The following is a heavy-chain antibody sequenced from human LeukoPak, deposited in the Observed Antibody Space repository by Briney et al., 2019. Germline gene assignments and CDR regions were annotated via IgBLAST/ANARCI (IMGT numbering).Heavy chain of an antibody. V-gene: IGHV1-69*01. Sequence: SVKVSCKTSGGTFSSYTITWVRQAPGQGLEWMGGIIPIFGTTNYAQKFQGRVTITADESTSTAYMELSSLRSEDTAVYYCARGWQLGGDLGDAFDIWGQGAMVTVSS. CDR1: GGTFSSYT. CDR3: ARGWQLGGDLGDAFDI. CDR2: IIPIFGTT. D-gene: IGHD2-21*01. J-gene: IGHJ3*02.